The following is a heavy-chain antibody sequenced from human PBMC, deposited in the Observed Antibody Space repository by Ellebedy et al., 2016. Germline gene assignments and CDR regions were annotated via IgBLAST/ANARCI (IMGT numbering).Heavy chain of an antibody. J-gene: IGHJ5*02. CDR2: IYYTAST. D-gene: IGHD4-17*01. CDR1: GGSISSYY. Sequence: SETLSLTXTVSGGSISSYYWSWIRQPPGKGLEWIGYIYYTASTNYNPSLKSRVTISVDTSKNQFSLKLSSVTAADTAVYYCASRGPVYGDYVWFDPWGQGTLVTVSS. CDR3: ASRGPVYGDYVWFDP. V-gene: IGHV4-59*08.